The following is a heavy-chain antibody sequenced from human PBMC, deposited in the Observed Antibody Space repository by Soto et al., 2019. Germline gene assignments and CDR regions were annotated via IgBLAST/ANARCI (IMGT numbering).Heavy chain of an antibody. CDR3: ARGGRRSPVMDV. Sequence: ASETLSLTCTVSGGSISSGCYYWSWIRQHPGKGLEWIGYIYYSGSTYYNPSLKSRVTISVDTSKNQFSLKLSSVTAADTAVYYCARGGRRSPVMDVWGQGTTVTVSS. CDR1: GGSISSGCYY. J-gene: IGHJ6*02. V-gene: IGHV4-31*03. CDR2: IYYSGST.